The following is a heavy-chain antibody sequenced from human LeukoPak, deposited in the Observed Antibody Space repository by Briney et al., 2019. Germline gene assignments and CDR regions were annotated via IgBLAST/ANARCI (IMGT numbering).Heavy chain of an antibody. CDR1: GGSISSSSAY. D-gene: IGHD5-18*01. V-gene: IGHV4-39*01. CDR3: VSPRGFSYGYFDY. CDR2: IYYSKNT. J-gene: IGHJ4*02. Sequence: PSEALSLTCTVSGGSISSSSAYWGWIRQPPGKGLEWIGSIYYSKNTYYNPSLKSRVTISADTSKNQFSLTLGSVSATDTAVYYCVSPRGFSYGYFDYWGQGTLVTVSS.